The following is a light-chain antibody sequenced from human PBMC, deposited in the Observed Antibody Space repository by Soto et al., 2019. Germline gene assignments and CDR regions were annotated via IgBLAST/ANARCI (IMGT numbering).Light chain of an antibody. J-gene: IGKJ1*01. CDR1: QSVSSSY. V-gene: IGKV3-20*01. CDR2: GAS. Sequence: EIVLTQSPGTLSLSPGERATLSCRASQSVSSSYLAWYQHKAGQGPRLLIHGASNRATGIPDRFSGSGSGTDFALTISRLEPEDFAVYYCQQYGTSPGAFGQGTKV. CDR3: QQYGTSPGA.